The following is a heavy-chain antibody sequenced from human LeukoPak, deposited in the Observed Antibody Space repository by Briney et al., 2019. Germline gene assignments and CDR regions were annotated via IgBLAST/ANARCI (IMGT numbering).Heavy chain of an antibody. J-gene: IGHJ6*03. CDR2: INPNSGGT. CDR3: ARAPDNGDYEAYYYYMDV. V-gene: IGHV1-2*02. CDR1: GYTFTGYY. D-gene: IGHD4-17*01. Sequence: ASVKVSCKASGYTFTGYYIQWLRQASGQGLEWMGWINPNSGGTSSAQKFQGRVTMTTDTSTSTAYMELRSLRSDDTAVYYCARAPDNGDYEAYYYYMDVWGKGTMVTVSS.